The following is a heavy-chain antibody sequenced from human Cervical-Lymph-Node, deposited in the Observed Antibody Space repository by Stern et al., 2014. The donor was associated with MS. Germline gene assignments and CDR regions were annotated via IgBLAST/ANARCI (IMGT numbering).Heavy chain of an antibody. J-gene: IGHJ6*02. CDR3: ARVPQGYHDFWSGYYTNQFYGMDA. CDR2: IYYSGGT. Sequence: QVQLQESGPGLVKTSQTLSLTCTVSGDSISSGGYYWSWIRQPPGKGLEGIGYIYYSGGTYYNPSLTSRVTIALDTSKNEFDLRLSSVTAADSAVYYCARVPQGYHDFWSGYYTNQFYGMDACGPGTTVTVSS. V-gene: IGHV4-31*03. D-gene: IGHD3-3*01. CDR1: GDSISSGGYY.